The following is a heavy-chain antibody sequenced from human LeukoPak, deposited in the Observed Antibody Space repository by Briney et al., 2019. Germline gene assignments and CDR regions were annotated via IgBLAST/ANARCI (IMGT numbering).Heavy chain of an antibody. CDR3: ARDLFSGSYHPFDY. D-gene: IGHD1-26*01. J-gene: IGHJ4*02. V-gene: IGHV1-2*02. CDR2: INPNSGGT. Sequence: ASVKVSCKASAYTFTGYYMHWVRQAPGQGLEWMGWINPNSGGTNYAQKFQGRVTMTRDTSISTAYMELSRLRSDDTAVYYCARDLFSGSYHPFDYWGQGTLVTVSS. CDR1: AYTFTGYY.